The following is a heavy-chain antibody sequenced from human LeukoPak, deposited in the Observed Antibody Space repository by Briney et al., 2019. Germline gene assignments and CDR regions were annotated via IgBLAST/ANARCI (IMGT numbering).Heavy chain of an antibody. V-gene: IGHV1-18*01. CDR3: ARDLSWIQGCPDY. D-gene: IGHD5-18*01. CDR2: ISAYNGNT. J-gene: IGHJ4*02. CDR1: GYTFTSYG. Sequence: VASVNVSCRASGYTFTSYGFSWVRQAPGQGLEWMGWISAYNGNTNYAQKLQGRVTMTTDTSTSTAYMELRSLRSDDTAVYYCARDLSWIQGCPDYWGQGTLVPVSS.